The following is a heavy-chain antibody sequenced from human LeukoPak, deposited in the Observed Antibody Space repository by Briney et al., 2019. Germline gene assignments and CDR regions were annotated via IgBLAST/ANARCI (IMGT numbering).Heavy chain of an antibody. CDR1: GYSFTSYW. V-gene: IGHV5-51*01. CDR3: ARQGFTYYYDRAGGYYFDY. D-gene: IGHD3-22*01. J-gene: IGHJ4*02. Sequence: GESLQISCKGSGYSFTSYWIGWVRQMPGKGLEWMGIIYPGDSDTRYSPSFQGQVTISADKSISTAYLQWSSLKASDTAMYYCARQGFTYYYDRAGGYYFDYWGQGTLVTVSS. CDR2: IYPGDSDT.